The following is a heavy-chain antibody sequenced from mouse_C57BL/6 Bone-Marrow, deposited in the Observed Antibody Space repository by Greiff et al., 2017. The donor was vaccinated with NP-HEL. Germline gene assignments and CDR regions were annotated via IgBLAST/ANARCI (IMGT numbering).Heavy chain of an antibody. CDR2: IDPEDGEI. V-gene: IGHV14-2*01. D-gene: IGHD1-1*01. J-gene: IGHJ2*01. CDR1: GFNIKDYY. CDR3: ARRLVTTVVVFDY. Sequence: VQLQQSGAELVKPGASVKLSCTASGFNIKDYYMHWVKQRTEQGLEWIGRIDPEDGEIKYAPKFPGKSTLPAASSSHPAYLQLSSLTSEDTAVYYCARRLVTTVVVFDYWGQGTTLTVSS.